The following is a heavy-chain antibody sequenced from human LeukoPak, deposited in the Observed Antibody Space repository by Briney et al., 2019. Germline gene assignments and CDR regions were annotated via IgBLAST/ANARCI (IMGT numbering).Heavy chain of an antibody. J-gene: IGHJ4*02. CDR3: ARERHSSGYSDY. CDR2: IYYSGST. D-gene: IGHD3-22*01. V-gene: IGHV4-31*03. CDR1: GGSISSGGYY. Sequence: SETLSLTFTVSGGSISSGGYYWSWIRQHPGKGLEWIGYIYYSGSTYYNPSLKSRVTISVDTSKNQFSLKLSSVTAADTAVYYCARERHSSGYSDYWGQGTLVTVSS.